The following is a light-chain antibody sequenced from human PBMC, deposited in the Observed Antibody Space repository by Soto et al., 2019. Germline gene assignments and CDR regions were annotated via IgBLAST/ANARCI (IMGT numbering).Light chain of an antibody. CDR2: GAS. V-gene: IGKV3-15*01. CDR3: QQYNNWPPFS. J-gene: IGKJ3*01. Sequence: DIVMTQSPATLSVSPGERATLSCRASQTISSNLAWYQQKPGQTPRLLIYGASTRAAGIPARFSGSGSGTDFTLTITSLQSEDFAVYYCQQYNNWPPFSLRPGTKVD. CDR1: QTISSN.